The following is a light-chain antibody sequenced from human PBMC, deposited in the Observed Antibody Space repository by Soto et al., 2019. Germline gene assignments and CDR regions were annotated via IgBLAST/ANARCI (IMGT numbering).Light chain of an antibody. CDR1: NSNIGSNP. Sequence: QSVLTQPPSASGTPGQTITISCSGDNSNIGSNPVSWYQQLPGTAPKLLIFTTNQRPSGIPDRFSASKSGTSASLAIGGLQSEDEADYYCATWDDTLNGPVFGGGTQLTVL. J-gene: IGLJ7*01. V-gene: IGLV1-44*01. CDR3: ATWDDTLNGPV. CDR2: TTN.